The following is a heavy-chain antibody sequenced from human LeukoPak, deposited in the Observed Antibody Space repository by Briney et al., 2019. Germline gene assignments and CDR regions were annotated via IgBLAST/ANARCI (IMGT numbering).Heavy chain of an antibody. J-gene: IGHJ4*02. V-gene: IGHV4-39*01. CDR1: GGSISSSSYY. CDR2: MYYSGST. Sequence: SETLSLTCTVSGGSISSSSYYWGWIRQPPGKGLEWIGSMYYSGSTYYNPSSKSRVTISVDTSKNQFSLKLSSVTAADTAVYYCARQRAASGIRNVDYWGQGTLVTVSS. D-gene: IGHD6-13*01. CDR3: ARQRAASGIRNVDY.